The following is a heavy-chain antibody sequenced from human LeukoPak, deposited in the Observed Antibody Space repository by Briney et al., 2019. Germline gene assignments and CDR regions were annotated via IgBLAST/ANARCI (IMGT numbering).Heavy chain of an antibody. V-gene: IGHV3-7*02. CDR1: GFTFSDSW. Sequence: GGSLRLSCAASGFTFSDSWMDWVRQAPGKGLEWEANIKPDGSEIYYVDSVKGRFTISRDNAKNSLYLQMNSLRAEDTAVYFCSHTLDSWGQGTLVTVSS. J-gene: IGHJ4*02. CDR2: IKPDGSEI. CDR3: SHTLDS. D-gene: IGHD2/OR15-2a*01.